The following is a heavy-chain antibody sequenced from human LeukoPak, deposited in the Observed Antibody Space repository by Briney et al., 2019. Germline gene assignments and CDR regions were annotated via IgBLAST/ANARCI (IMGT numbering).Heavy chain of an antibody. CDR3: AKWGDFWTGLNNWYFEL. CDR2: ISGSGRDT. D-gene: IGHD3/OR15-3a*01. V-gene: IGHV3-23*01. CDR1: GLTFPRYA. J-gene: IGHJ2*01. Sequence: GGSLRLSCAASGLTFPRYAFAWVRQAPGRGLQGVSGISGSGRDTFYSDSVKGRFTISRDNSKNTHYLQMSSLTAEDTAVYYCAKWGDFWTGLNNWYFELWGRGTLVTVSS.